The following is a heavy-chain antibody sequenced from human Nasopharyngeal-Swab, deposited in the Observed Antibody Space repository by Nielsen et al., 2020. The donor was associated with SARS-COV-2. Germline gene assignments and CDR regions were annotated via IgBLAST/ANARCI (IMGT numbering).Heavy chain of an antibody. V-gene: IGHV4-34*01. CDR1: GGSSSGYT. Sequence: SETLSLTCDVYGGSSSGYTWSWIRQPPGKGLEWIGEINHSGSPNYNPSLKSRVTISVDMSKRQFSLKLSSVTAADTAVYYCAREVGGDGYHEYWGQGSLISVT. CDR3: AREVGGDGYHEY. D-gene: IGHD5-24*01. CDR2: INHSGSP. J-gene: IGHJ4*02.